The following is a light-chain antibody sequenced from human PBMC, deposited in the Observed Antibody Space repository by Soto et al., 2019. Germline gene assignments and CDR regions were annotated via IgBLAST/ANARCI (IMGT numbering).Light chain of an antibody. Sequence: DIQMTQAPSSLSASVGDRVTMTCRASQSITTSLSWYEQKPGKAPKVLIYGASNLQGGVQSRFSGSGSGTDFTLIISSLQPEDCAAYYCQQSYSTPFTFGPGTRVDVK. V-gene: IGKV1-39*01. CDR1: QSITTS. CDR2: GAS. CDR3: QQSYSTPFT. J-gene: IGKJ3*01.